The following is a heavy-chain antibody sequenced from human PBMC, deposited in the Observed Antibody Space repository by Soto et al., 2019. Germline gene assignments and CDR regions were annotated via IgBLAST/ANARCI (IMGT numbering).Heavy chain of an antibody. J-gene: IGHJ5*02. V-gene: IGHV1-69*02. CDR1: GGTFNSYT. CDR2: IIPILGIT. CDR3: GRATGSPQWQAPLDA. Sequence: QVQLVQSGADVKKPGSSVRVSCKASGGTFNSYTITWVRQASGQGLEWMGRIIPILGITNYAQKFQDRLTITADRSTSTAYMELSSLRTEDTAVYYCGRATGSPQWQAPLDAWGQGTLVTVSS. D-gene: IGHD6-19*01.